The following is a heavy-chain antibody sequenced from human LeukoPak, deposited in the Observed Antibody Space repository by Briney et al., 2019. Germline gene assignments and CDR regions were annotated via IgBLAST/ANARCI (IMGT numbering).Heavy chain of an antibody. CDR1: GVSISSYY. D-gene: IGHD2-15*01. V-gene: IGHV4-59*01. Sequence: PSETLSLTCTVSGVSISSYYWSWIRQPPGKGLEWIGYVYYSGNTNYNPSLKSRVTISVDTSKNQFSLKLTSVTAADTAVYYCARDTGYCSGGSCYPNYFDYWGPGTLVTVSS. J-gene: IGHJ4*02. CDR3: ARDTGYCSGGSCYPNYFDY. CDR2: VYYSGNT.